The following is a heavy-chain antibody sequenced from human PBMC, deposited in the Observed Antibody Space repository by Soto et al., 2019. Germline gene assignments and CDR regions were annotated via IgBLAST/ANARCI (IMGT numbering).Heavy chain of an antibody. CDR3: VRSPSTSSIGTFDI. CDR2: IYLNGAT. V-gene: IGHV4-4*07. D-gene: IGHD6-6*01. J-gene: IGHJ3*02. CDR1: GGSISSFY. Sequence: QVQLQESGPRLVKPSETLSLTCAVSGGSISSFYWNWIRQSAGKGLEWIGRIYLNGATTYNPSLQSRVTMSVDTSKNQFSLKLSSLTAADTALYYCVRSPSTSSIGTFDIWGQGTMVTVSS.